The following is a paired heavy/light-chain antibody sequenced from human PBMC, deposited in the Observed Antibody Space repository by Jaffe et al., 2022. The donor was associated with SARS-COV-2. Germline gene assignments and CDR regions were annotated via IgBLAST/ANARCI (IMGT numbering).Heavy chain of an antibody. J-gene: IGHJ3*02. D-gene: IGHD3-22*01. CDR2: IYIDGGT. CDR1: GASISGYY. V-gene: IGHV4-4*07. CDR3: ARLIVGGAFDI. Sequence: QVQLQESGPGLVKPSETLSLTCSVSGASISGYYWSWIRQPPGKGLEWIGRIYIDGGTNYNPSLNGRVTVSVDTSKDQFFLKVNSVTAADTAVYYCARLIVGGAFDIWGQGTFVTVSS.
Light chain of an antibody. V-gene: IGKV4-1*01. CDR1: HSVLYSSNNKNY. Sequence: DFVMTQSPDSLAVSLGERATINCESSHSVLYSSNNKNYLAWYQQKPGQPPKLLIYWASTRESGVPDRFSGSGSGTEFTLTISSLQAEDVAVYYCQQYHSTPYTFGQGTKLEIK. CDR3: QQYHSTPYT. CDR2: WAS. J-gene: IGKJ2*01.